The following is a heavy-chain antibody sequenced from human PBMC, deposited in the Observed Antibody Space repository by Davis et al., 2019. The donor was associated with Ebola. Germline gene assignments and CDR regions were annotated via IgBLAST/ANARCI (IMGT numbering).Heavy chain of an antibody. J-gene: IGHJ6*02. Sequence: SETLSPTCAVYGGSFTTYYWTWIRQTPGKGLEWIGEVIHSGSTNYNPSLRSRVTISVDTSKNQFSLKLSSVTAADTAVYYCARHRHYGMDVWGQGTTVTVSS. V-gene: IGHV4-34*12. CDR3: ARHRHYGMDV. CDR1: GGSFTTYY. CDR2: VIHSGST.